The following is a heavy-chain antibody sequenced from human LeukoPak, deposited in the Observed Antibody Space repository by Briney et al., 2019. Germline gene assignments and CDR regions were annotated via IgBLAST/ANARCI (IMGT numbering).Heavy chain of an antibody. CDR2: INEDGSNK. V-gene: IGHV3-7*01. CDR3: TRVIVAVPGYFDYFDF. J-gene: IGHJ4*02. CDR1: GFSFSNHY. D-gene: IGHD6-19*01. Sequence: GGSLRLSCAASGFSFSNHYMRWIRQAPGKGLEWVANINEDGSNKWHLGSVKGRFTVSRDNARNALYLQMNSLRVEDTAVYYCTRVIVAVPGYFDYFDFWGQGALVTVSS.